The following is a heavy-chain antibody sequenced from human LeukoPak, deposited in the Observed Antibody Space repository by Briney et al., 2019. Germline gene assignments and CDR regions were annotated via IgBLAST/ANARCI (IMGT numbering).Heavy chain of an antibody. D-gene: IGHD1-26*01. CDR3: VRISIVGATTLDY. CDR1: GGSFSGYY. CDR2: INHSGST. V-gene: IGHV4-34*01. Sequence: SETLSLTCAVYGGSFSGYYWSWIRQPPGKGLDWIGEINHSGSTNYNPSLKSRVTISVDTSKNQFSLKLSSVTAADTAVYYCVRISIVGATTLDYWGQGTPVTVSS. J-gene: IGHJ4*02.